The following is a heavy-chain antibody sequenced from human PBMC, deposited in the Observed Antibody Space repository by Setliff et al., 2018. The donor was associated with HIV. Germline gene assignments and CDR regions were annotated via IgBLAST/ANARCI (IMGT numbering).Heavy chain of an antibody. D-gene: IGHD3-3*01. CDR3: ARRPYYDSWSGHQAFDV. J-gene: IGHJ3*01. CDR2: IYPYDSDT. V-gene: IGHV5-51*01. Sequence: GESLKISCKGSGYSFTTYWIGWMRQMPGKGLEWMGIIYPYDSDTRYNPSFQGHVTISADKSISTAYVQWSGLKASDTAIYYCARRPYYDSWSGHQAFDVWGQGTMVTVSS. CDR1: GYSFTTYW.